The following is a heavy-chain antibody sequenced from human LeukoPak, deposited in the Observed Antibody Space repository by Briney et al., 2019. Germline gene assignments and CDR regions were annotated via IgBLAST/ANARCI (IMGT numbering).Heavy chain of an antibody. D-gene: IGHD6-13*01. Sequence: GESLKISCKGSGYSFTSYWIGWVRQMPGKGLEWMGIIYPGDSDTRYSPSFQGQVTISADKSISTAYLQWSSLKASDTAMYYCARHRGDSSSWTPNWFDPWGQGTLVTVSS. J-gene: IGHJ5*02. V-gene: IGHV5-51*01. CDR3: ARHRGDSSSWTPNWFDP. CDR1: GYSFTSYW. CDR2: IYPGDSDT.